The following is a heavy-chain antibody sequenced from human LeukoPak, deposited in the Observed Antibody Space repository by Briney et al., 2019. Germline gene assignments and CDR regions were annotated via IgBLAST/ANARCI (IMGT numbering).Heavy chain of an antibody. CDR2: MYYDGGN. CDR3: AGSAGHCSGVSYAPRRGFDP. V-gene: IGHV4-59*08. J-gene: IGHJ5*02. Sequence: SQTLSLSCSVSGGSISNYYWSWIRQSPGKGLEWIGYMYYDGGNKYNASLASRVIISDDIPNNQLSLRLTSMSTADAAVYYCAGSAGHCSGVSYAPRRGFDPWGQGALVTVS. D-gene: IGHD2-15*01. CDR1: GGSISNYY.